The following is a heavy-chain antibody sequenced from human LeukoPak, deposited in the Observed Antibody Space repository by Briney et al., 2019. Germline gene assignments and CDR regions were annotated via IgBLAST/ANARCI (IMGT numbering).Heavy chain of an antibody. D-gene: IGHD5-12*01. CDR3: ARDIELST. CDR1: GFNFADSA. V-gene: IGHV3-23*01. Sequence: PGGSLRLSCAASGFNFADSAMSWVRQTPRKGLEWVSLISFNGRNTYYGDSVKGRFTISRDNSKDTVYLQMNSLRAEDMAIFYCARDIELSTWGPGTMVTVSS. CDR2: ISFNGRNT. J-gene: IGHJ3*01.